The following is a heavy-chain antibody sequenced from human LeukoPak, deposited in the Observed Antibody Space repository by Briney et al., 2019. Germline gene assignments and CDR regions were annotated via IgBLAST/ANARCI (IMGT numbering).Heavy chain of an antibody. V-gene: IGHV3-7*01. CDR1: GFTFSSYW. J-gene: IGHJ3*02. CDR2: IKQDGSEK. D-gene: IGHD3-3*01. Sequence: PGGSLRLSCAASGFTFSSYWMSWVRQAPGKGLEWVANIKQDGSEKYYVDSVKGRFTISRDNAKNSLYLQMNSLRAEDTAVYYCARDKDSNFWSGLDAFDIWGQGTMVTVSS. CDR3: ARDKDSNFWSGLDAFDI.